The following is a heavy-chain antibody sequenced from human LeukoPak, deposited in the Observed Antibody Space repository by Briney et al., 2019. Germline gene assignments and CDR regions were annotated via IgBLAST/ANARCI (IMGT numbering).Heavy chain of an antibody. V-gene: IGHV1-18*01. CDR2: ISAYNGNT. J-gene: IGHJ4*02. Sequence: ASVKVSCKASGYTFTSYDINWVRQAPGQGLEWMGWISAYNGNTNYAQKLQGRVTMTTDTSTSTAYMELRSLRSDDTAVYYCAREHYYDSSGYPDYWGQGTLVTVSS. CDR3: AREHYYDSSGYPDY. CDR1: GYTFTSYD. D-gene: IGHD3-22*01.